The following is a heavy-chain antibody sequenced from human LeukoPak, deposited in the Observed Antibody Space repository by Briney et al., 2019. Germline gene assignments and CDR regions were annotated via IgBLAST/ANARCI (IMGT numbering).Heavy chain of an antibody. CDR3: ARIAMAGIGDGFDI. CDR2: INWNGGST. CDR1: GFTFDDYD. D-gene: IGHD6-19*01. J-gene: IGHJ3*02. Sequence: PGGSLRLSCAASGFTFDDYDMSWVRQAPGKGLEWVSGINWNGGSTGYADSVKGRFTISRDNARNSLYLQMNSLRAEDTALYYCARIAMAGIGDGFDIWGQGTLVTVSS. V-gene: IGHV3-20*04.